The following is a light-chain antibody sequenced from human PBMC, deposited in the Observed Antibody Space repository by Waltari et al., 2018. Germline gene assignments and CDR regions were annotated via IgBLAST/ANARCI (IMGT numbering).Light chain of an antibody. J-gene: IGKJ1*01. CDR3: QQYDSYTWT. CDR2: KAS. V-gene: IGKV1-5*03. Sequence: IQMTQSPSTLSASIGDRVTITCRASHGISAWLVWYQHKPVTAPKLLISKASYLESGVPSRFSGSGSGTEFTLTISSLQPDDFATYYCQQYDSYTWTFGQGTKVEIK. CDR1: HGISAW.